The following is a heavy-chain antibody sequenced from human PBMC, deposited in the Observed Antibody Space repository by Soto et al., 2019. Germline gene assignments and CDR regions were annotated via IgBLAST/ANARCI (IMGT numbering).Heavy chain of an antibody. J-gene: IGHJ4*02. Sequence: SETLSLTCTVSGGSISSGDYYWSWIRQPPGKSLERIGYIYYSGSTYYNPSLKSRVTISVDTSKNQFSLKLSSVTAADTAVYYCARGSNLPAAYFDYWGQGTLVTVSS. CDR1: GGSISSGDYY. CDR3: ARGSNLPAAYFDY. D-gene: IGHD6-25*01. V-gene: IGHV4-30-4*01. CDR2: IYYSGST.